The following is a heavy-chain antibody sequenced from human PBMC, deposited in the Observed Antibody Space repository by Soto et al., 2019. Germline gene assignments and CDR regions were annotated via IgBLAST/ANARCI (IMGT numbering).Heavy chain of an antibody. CDR1: GYVFTKFA. J-gene: IGHJ4*02. V-gene: IGHV1-3*01. Sequence: QVQLVQSGAEVKKPGAAVKVSCKASGYVFTKFAIHWVRQAPGQSLEWMGRINAGSGTIKYSQKFQDRVTMTRDTSATTAYMELSSLRSEDTAVYYCAREVRLLESLLPAFENWGQGTLVAVSS. CDR2: INAGSGTI. D-gene: IGHD3-3*01. CDR3: AREVRLLESLLPAFEN.